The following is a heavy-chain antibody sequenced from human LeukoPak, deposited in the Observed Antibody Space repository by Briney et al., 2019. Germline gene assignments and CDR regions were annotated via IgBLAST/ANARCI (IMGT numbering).Heavy chain of an antibody. D-gene: IGHD2-2*01. J-gene: IGHJ6*03. Sequence: SETLSLTCTVSGGSISSSSYYWGWIRQPPGKGLEWIGSIYYSGSTYYNPSLKSRVTISVDTSKNQFSLKLSSVTAADTAVYYCARLVGITRYYYYYYYMDVWGKGTTVTVSS. CDR2: IYYSGST. CDR3: ARLVGITRYYYYYYYMDV. V-gene: IGHV4-39*01. CDR1: GGSISSSSYY.